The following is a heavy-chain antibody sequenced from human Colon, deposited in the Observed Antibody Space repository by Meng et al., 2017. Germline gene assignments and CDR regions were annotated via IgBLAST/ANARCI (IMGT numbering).Heavy chain of an antibody. CDR3: AKEWSSSYAYYDA. CDR1: GFNFRELG. J-gene: IGHJ5*01. Sequence: VTLVQSGGGVVQPGTSLGLSCSASGFNFRELGLHWVRQAPGKGLEWVAAVTYDGKKQYYADSVKGRFIISRDNSDNTLYLQMGSLKPEDTAIYYCAKEWSSSYAYYDAWGQGTLVTVSS. CDR2: VTYDGKKQ. D-gene: IGHD3-16*01. V-gene: IGHV3-30*04.